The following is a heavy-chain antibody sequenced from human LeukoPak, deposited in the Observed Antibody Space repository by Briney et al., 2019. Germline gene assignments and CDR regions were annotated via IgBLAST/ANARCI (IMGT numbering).Heavy chain of an antibody. CDR2: IASDGNDK. Sequence: PGRSLRLSCAAYGFTFNRFAMHWVRQAPGKGLEWVAVIASDGNDKHHADSVRGRFTISRDNSKNTLYLQMNSLRTEDTAVYYCARDRERIAVYYFDYWGQGSLVTVSS. V-gene: IGHV3-30-3*01. D-gene: IGHD6-19*01. J-gene: IGHJ4*02. CDR1: GFTFNRFA. CDR3: ARDRERIAVYYFDY.